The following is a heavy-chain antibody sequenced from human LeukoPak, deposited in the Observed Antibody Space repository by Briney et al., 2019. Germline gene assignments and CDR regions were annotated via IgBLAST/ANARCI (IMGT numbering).Heavy chain of an antibody. D-gene: IGHD2-2*01. CDR3: ARTRTDADIVVVPAAPNWFDP. J-gene: IGHJ5*02. V-gene: IGHV1-18*01. CDR2: NSAYNGNT. Sequence: ASVKVSCKASGYTFTTYGLSWVRQAPGQGLEWMGWNSAYNGNTNYAQKLQGRVTMTTDTSTSTAYMELRSLRSDDTAVYYCARTRTDADIVVVPAAPNWFDPWGQGTLVTVSS. CDR1: GYTFTTYG.